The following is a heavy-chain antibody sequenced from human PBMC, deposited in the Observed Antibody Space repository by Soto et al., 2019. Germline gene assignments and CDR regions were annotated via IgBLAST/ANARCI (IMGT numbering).Heavy chain of an antibody. D-gene: IGHD2-15*01. V-gene: IGHV1-46*03. Sequence: EASVKVSCKASGYTFTSYYMHWVRQAPGQGLEWMGIINPSGGSTSYAQKFQGRVTMTRDTSTSTVYMELSSLRSEDTAVYYCARDEENCSCGSCYSAAFDIWGQGTMVTVSS. CDR3: ARDEENCSCGSCYSAAFDI. J-gene: IGHJ3*02. CDR1: GYTFTSYY. CDR2: INPSGGST.